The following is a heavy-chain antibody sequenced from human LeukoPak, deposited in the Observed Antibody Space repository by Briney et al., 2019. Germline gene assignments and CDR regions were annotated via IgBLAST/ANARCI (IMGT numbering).Heavy chain of an antibody. D-gene: IGHD5-18*01. CDR1: GFTLSDYY. Sequence: PGGSLRLPCAASGFTLSDYYMSWIRQAPGKGLEWVSYISSSSSYTNYADSVKGRFTISRDNAKNSLYLQMNSLRAEDTAVYYCARGEKVDTAIKPEKLFDYWGQGTLVTVSS. J-gene: IGHJ4*02. CDR3: ARGEKVDTAIKPEKLFDY. CDR2: ISSSSSYT. V-gene: IGHV3-11*06.